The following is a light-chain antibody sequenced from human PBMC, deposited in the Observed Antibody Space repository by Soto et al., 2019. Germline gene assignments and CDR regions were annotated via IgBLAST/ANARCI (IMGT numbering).Light chain of an antibody. CDR2: RDS. CDR3: QVWDSSTVV. V-gene: IGLV3-9*01. Sequence: SYELTQPLSVSVALGQTARITCGGTNNGSKNVHWYQQKPGQAPVLVIYRDSNRPSGIPERFSGSNSGNTDTLTISRAQAGDEADYYCQVWDSSTVVFGGGTKLTVL. CDR1: NNGSKN. J-gene: IGLJ2*01.